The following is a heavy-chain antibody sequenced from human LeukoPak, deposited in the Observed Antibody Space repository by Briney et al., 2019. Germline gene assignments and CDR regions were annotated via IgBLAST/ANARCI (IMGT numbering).Heavy chain of an antibody. CDR1: GFTFSSYE. CDR3: AKAAPPGGVYSYGYVWFDY. D-gene: IGHD5-18*01. CDR2: ISWNSGSI. V-gene: IGHV3-9*03. Sequence: PGGSLRLSCAASGFTFSSYEMNWVRQAPGKGLEWVSGISWNSGSIGYADSVKGRFTISRDNAKNSLYLQMNSLRAEDMALYYCAKAAPPGGVYSYGYVWFDYWGQGTLVTVSS. J-gene: IGHJ4*02.